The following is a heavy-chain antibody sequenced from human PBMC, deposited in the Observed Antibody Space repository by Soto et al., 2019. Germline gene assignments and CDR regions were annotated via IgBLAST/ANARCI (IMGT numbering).Heavy chain of an antibody. Sequence: GASVEVSCRASGGTFSSYAISWVRQAPGQGLEWMGGIIPIFGTANYAQKFQGRVTITADESTSTAYMELSSLRSEDTAVYYCARALAAAAPRDGMDVWGQGTTVTVSS. CDR3: ARALAAAAPRDGMDV. V-gene: IGHV1-69*13. D-gene: IGHD6-13*01. CDR2: IIPIFGTA. CDR1: GGTFSSYA. J-gene: IGHJ6*02.